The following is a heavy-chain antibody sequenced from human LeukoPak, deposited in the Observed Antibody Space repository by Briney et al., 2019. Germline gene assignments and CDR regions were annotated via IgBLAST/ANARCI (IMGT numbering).Heavy chain of an antibody. CDR1: GFTFSSYA. D-gene: IGHD6-13*01. CDR2: IGGRGAST. V-gene: IGHV3-23*01. Sequence: PGGSLRLSCAASGFTFSSYAISCVPHAPGKGLEWVSGIGGRGASTYYAEPVKGRFPMSRDLSRHRLYLKMNGQRPEDTPVYYCAILPGYSSGWYEVNYWGQGTLVTVSS. CDR3: AILPGYSSGWYEVNY. J-gene: IGHJ4*02.